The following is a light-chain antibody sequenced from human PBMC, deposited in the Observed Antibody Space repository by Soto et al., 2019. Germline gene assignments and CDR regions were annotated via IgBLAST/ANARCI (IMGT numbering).Light chain of an antibody. V-gene: IGLV3-21*04. J-gene: IGLJ2*01. CDR2: YDS. CDR3: QVWAGSSDHVV. Sequence: VLTQPPSVSVAPGKTARITCGGNNIGSKSVHWYQQKPGQAPVLVIYYDSDRPSGIPERFSGSNSGNTATLTISRVEAGDEADYYCQVWAGSSDHVVFGGGTKLTVL. CDR1: NIGSKS.